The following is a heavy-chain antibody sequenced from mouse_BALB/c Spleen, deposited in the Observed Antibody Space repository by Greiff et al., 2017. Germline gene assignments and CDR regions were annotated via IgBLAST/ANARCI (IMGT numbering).Heavy chain of an antibody. CDR2: ISSGGST. Sequence: EVHLVESGGGLVKPGGSLKLSCAASGFTFSSYAMSWVRQTPEKRLEWVASISSGGSTYYPDSVKGRFTISRDNARNILYLQMSSLRSEDTAMYYCARGIYYDYDGLYAMDYWGQGTSVTVSS. CDR1: GFTFSSYA. CDR3: ARGIYYDYDGLYAMDY. J-gene: IGHJ4*01. D-gene: IGHD2-4*01. V-gene: IGHV5-6-5*01.